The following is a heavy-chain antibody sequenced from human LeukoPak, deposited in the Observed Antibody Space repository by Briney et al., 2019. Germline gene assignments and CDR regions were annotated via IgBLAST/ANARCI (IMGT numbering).Heavy chain of an antibody. CDR1: GFTFDDYT. D-gene: IGHD1-1*01. J-gene: IGHJ5*02. CDR3: AKGSYNWNDLGFDP. Sequence: GGSLRLSCAASGFTFDDYTMHWVRQAPGKGLEWVSLISWDGGSTYYADSVKGRFTISRDNSKNSLYLQMNSLRTEDTALYYCAKGSYNWNDLGFDPWGQGTLITVSS. V-gene: IGHV3-43*01. CDR2: ISWDGGST.